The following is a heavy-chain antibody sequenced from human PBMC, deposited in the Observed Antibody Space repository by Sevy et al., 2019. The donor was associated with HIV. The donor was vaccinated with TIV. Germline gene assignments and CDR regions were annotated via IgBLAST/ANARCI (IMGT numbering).Heavy chain of an antibody. J-gene: IGHJ4*02. Sequence: GGSLRLSCAASGFTFSSYAMSWVRQAPGKGLEWVSAISGSGGSTYYADSVKGRFTICRDNSKKTLYLQMNSLGAEDMAVCCLAKVRYSYGGDFLDYWGQGTLVTVSS. D-gene: IGHD5-18*01. CDR3: AKVRYSYGGDFLDY. CDR1: GFTFSSYA. CDR2: ISGSGGST. V-gene: IGHV3-23*01.